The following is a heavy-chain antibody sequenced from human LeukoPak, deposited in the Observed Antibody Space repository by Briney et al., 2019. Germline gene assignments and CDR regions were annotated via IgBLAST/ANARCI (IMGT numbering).Heavy chain of an antibody. Sequence: GASVKVSCKASGGTFSSYAISWVRQAPGQGLEWMGGIIPIFGTANYAQKFQGRVTITADESTSTAYMELSSLRSEDTAVYYCARSRYCSGGSCYDYWGQGTLVTVSS. CDR3: ARSRYCSGGSCYDY. CDR2: IIPIFGTA. V-gene: IGHV1-69*13. J-gene: IGHJ4*02. D-gene: IGHD2-15*01. CDR1: GGTFSSYA.